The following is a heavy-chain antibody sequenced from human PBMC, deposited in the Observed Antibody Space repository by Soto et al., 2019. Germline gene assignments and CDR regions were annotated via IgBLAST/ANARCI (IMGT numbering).Heavy chain of an antibody. CDR1: GYIFTAYS. Sequence: QVQLVQSGAEVKKPGASVKVSCKASGYIFTAYSMHWVRQAPGQGLEWMGVVNPSGGSTNYAQQFQGRITMTRDTSTSTVYMALSSLTSEDTAVYYCAREENCSDGICYSEYFQRWGQGTLVTVSS. D-gene: IGHD2-15*01. V-gene: IGHV1-46*01. CDR3: AREENCSDGICYSEYFQR. CDR2: VNPSGGST. J-gene: IGHJ1*01.